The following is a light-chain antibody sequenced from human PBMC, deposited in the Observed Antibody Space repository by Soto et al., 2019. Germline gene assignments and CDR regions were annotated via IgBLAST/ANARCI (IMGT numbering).Light chain of an antibody. J-gene: IGLJ2*01. Sequence: QAVLTQSPSASASPGASVKLTCTLSSGHSDYAIAWHQQQPEKGPRYLMKVTSDGSHTKGDGIPDRFSGSSSGADRYLTISSLRSDDEADYYCSSNAGSNNFHVVFGGGTKLTVL. CDR3: SSNAGSNNFHVV. CDR2: VTSDGSH. V-gene: IGLV4-69*01. CDR1: SGHSDYA.